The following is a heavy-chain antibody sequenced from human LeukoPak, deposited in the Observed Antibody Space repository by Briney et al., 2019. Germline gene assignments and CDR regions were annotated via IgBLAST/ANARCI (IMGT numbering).Heavy chain of an antibody. CDR3: ARDLEGLERFFDY. J-gene: IGHJ4*02. V-gene: IGHV1-2*02. CDR1: GYTFTSYY. D-gene: IGHD1-1*01. Sequence: ASVTVSCKTSGYTFTSYYIHWMRQAPGQGLEWMGWINPDSGGTKYAQKFQGRVTLTRDTSISTAYMELSRLRIDDTAVYYCARDLEGLERFFDYWGQGTLVTVSS. CDR2: INPDSGGT.